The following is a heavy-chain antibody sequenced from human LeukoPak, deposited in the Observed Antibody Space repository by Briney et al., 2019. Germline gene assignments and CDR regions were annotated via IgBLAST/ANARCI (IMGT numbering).Heavy chain of an antibody. J-gene: IGHJ4*02. Sequence: AGSLRLSCAVSGFTSSRHWMSWVRQTPEKGLEWVANIKEDASEENYVDSVKGRFTISRDNAKNSLYLQMNSLRAEDTAVYYCAIAAGWELGYWGQGTLVTVSS. CDR3: AIAAGWELGY. CDR2: IKEDASEE. CDR1: GFTSSRHW. V-gene: IGHV3-7*01. D-gene: IGHD6-25*01.